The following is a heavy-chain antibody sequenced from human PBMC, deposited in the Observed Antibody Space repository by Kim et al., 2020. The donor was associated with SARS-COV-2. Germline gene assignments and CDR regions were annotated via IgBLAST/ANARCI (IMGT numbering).Heavy chain of an antibody. CDR3: ARDPLGSGSYPNWFDP. Sequence: SETLSLTCAVYGGSFSGYYWSWIRQPPGKGLEWIGEINHSGSTNYNPSLKSRVTISVDTSKNQFSLKLSSVTAADTAVYYCARDPLGSGSYPNWFDPWGQGTLVTVSS. D-gene: IGHD3-10*01. CDR1: GGSFSGYY. V-gene: IGHV4-34*01. CDR2: INHSGST. J-gene: IGHJ5*02.